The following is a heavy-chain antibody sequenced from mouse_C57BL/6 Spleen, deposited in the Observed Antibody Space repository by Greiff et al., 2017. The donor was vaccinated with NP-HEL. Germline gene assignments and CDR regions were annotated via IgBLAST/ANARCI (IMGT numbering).Heavy chain of an antibody. D-gene: IGHD1-1*01. CDR2: INPNNGGT. Sequence: EVQLQQSGPELVKPGASVKIPCKASGYTFTDYNMDWVKQSHGKSLEWIGDINPNNGGTIYNQKFKGKATLTVDKSSSTAYMELRSLTSEDTAVYYCARWDYGSSYTWFAYWGQRTLVTVSA. J-gene: IGHJ3*01. CDR1: GYTFTDYN. V-gene: IGHV1-18*01. CDR3: ARWDYGSSYTWFAY.